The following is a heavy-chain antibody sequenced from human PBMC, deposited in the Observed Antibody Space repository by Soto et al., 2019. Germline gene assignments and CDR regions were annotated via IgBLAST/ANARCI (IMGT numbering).Heavy chain of an antibody. V-gene: IGHV4-30-2*01. CDR1: GGSVSSGGFS. J-gene: IGHJ5*02. CDR3: ARGGDYCFDA. CDR2: IYPSGST. Sequence: QLQLQESGSGLVKPSQTLSLTCTVSGGSVSSGGFSWGWIRQPPGKGLEWIGYIYPSGSTYYNPTLKSRASISLDRSKNQFSVELAFVTAADSAVYYCARGGDYCFDAWGQGTMVTVSS. D-gene: IGHD2-21*01.